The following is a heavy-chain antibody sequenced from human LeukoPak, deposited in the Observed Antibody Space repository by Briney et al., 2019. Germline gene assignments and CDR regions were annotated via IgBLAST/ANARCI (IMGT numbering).Heavy chain of an antibody. D-gene: IGHD3-22*01. CDR1: GGTFSSYA. J-gene: IGHJ3*02. CDR3: ARDQVRRDYYDSSGFGDGAFDI. V-gene: IGHV1-69*04. CDR2: IIPILGMA. Sequence: ASVKVSCKASGGTFSSYAISWVRQAPGQGLEWMGRIIPILGMANYAQKFQGRVTITADKSTSTAYMELSSLRSEDTAVYYCARDQVRRDYYDSSGFGDGAFDIWGQGTMVTVSS.